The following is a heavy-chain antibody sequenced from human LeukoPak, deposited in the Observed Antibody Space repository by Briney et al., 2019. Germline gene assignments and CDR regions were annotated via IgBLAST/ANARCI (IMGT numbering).Heavy chain of an antibody. D-gene: IGHD2-2*01. CDR2: THTSGSP. J-gene: IGHJ5*02. CDR1: GGSMTHYF. Sequence: PSGTLSLTRTVSGGSMTHYFWNWIRQPPGKGLEWIGYTHTSGSPDYSRSLKSRVTISLDTSKNQFSLMLSSVTAADTAVYFCARATQRYCSGTTCFPYWFDTWGQGTLATVSS. CDR3: ARATQRYCSGTTCFPYWFDT. V-gene: IGHV4-4*09.